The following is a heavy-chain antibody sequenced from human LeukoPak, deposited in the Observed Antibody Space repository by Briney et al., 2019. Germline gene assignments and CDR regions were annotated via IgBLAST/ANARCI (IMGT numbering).Heavy chain of an antibody. CDR1: GGTFSSYA. V-gene: IGHV1-69*04. CDR3: ARVGPMAPYYFDY. Sequence: ASVKVSCKASGGTFSSYAISWVRQAPGQGLEWMGRIIPILGIANYAQKFQGRVTITADKSTSTAYIELSSLRSEDTAVYYCARVGPMAPYYFDYWGQGTLVTVSS. CDR2: IIPILGIA. D-gene: IGHD3-10*01. J-gene: IGHJ4*02.